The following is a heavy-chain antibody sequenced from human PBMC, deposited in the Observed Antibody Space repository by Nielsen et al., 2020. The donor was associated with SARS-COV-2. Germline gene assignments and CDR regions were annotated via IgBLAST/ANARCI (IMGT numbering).Heavy chain of an antibody. D-gene: IGHD7-27*01. J-gene: IGHJ4*02. CDR1: GGSITTYY. CDR2: IYYSGNT. Sequence: SETLSLTCAVSGGSITTYYWHWIRQSPGKGLEWIGYIYYSGNTNYNPSLKSRVTISVDTSKNQFSPKLSSVTAADTAVYYCARGDDNWGSLAYWGQGTLVTVSS. V-gene: IGHV4-59*13. CDR3: ARGDDNWGSLAY.